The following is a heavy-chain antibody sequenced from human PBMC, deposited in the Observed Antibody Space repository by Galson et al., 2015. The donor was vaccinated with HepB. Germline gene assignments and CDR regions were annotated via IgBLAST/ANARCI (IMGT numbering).Heavy chain of an antibody. V-gene: IGHV1-2*02. Sequence: SVKVSCKASGYTFTGYYMHWVRQAPGQGLEWMGWINPNNGGTNYAQKFQGRVTMTRDTSISTAYMELSRLRSDDTAVYYCARGGYYDLYYFDYWGQGTLVTVSS. CDR2: INPNNGGT. J-gene: IGHJ4*02. CDR1: GYTFTGYY. CDR3: ARGGYYDLYYFDY. D-gene: IGHD3-3*01.